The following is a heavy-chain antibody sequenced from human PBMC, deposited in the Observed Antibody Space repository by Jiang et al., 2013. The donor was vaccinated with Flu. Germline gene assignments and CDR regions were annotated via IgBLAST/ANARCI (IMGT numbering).Heavy chain of an antibody. CDR1: VTPSAMLL. V-gene: IGHV4-38-2*02. J-gene: IGHJ3*01. CDR3: ARDQHDYGHDAFDV. D-gene: IGHD5-12*01. CDR2: FYTGN. Sequence: GLVKPSETLSSPALSLVTPSAMLLLGLAPAAPTEGAGVDWEFFYTGNLLQPSLKSRFTVSGDMSKNQVSLKVASVTAADTAVYYCARDQHDYGHDAFDVWGQGTKVTVSS.